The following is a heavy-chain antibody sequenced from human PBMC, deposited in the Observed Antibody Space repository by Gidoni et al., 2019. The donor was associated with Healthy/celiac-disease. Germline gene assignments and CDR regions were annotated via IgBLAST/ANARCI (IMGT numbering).Heavy chain of an antibody. CDR2: IRSKAYGGTT. CDR1: GFTFGAYA. D-gene: IGHD3-10*01. J-gene: IGHJ4*02. CDR3: TRRLLWFGESPRDY. V-gene: IGHV3-49*04. Sequence: EVQLVESGGGLVQPGRSLRLSCTASGFTFGAYAMSWVRQAPGKGLEWVGFIRSKAYGGTTEYAASVKGRFTISRDDSKSIAYLQMNSLKTEDTAVYYCTRRLLWFGESPRDYWGQGTLVTVSS.